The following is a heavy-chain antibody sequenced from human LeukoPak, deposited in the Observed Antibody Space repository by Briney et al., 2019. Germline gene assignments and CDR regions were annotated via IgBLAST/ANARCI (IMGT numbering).Heavy chain of an antibody. Sequence: SVKVSCKASGDNFNNYAFNWVRQAPGQGPEWMGGSIPLSGTVKAAQKFQGRFTISTDESTSTAYMELSSLTSEDTAVYYCARGGRPLGYFYMDVWGKGTTVTVSS. CDR2: SIPLSGTV. V-gene: IGHV1-69*05. CDR1: GDNFNNYA. J-gene: IGHJ6*03. CDR3: ARGGRPLGYFYMDV.